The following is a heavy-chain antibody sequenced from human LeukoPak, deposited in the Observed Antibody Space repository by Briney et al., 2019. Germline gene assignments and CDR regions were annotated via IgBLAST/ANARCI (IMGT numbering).Heavy chain of an antibody. V-gene: IGHV4-31*03. CDR1: GGSISSGGYY. D-gene: IGHD3-22*01. CDR2: IYYSGST. Sequence: SETLSLTCTVSGGSISSGGYYWSWIRQHPGKGLEWIGYIYYSGSTYYNPSLKSRVTISVDTSKNQFSLKLSSVTAADTAVYYCARDRYDSSGYFPFDYWGQGTLVTVSS. J-gene: IGHJ4*02. CDR3: ARDRYDSSGYFPFDY.